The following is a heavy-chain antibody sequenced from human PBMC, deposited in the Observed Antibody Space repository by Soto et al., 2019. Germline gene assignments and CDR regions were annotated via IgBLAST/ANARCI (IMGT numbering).Heavy chain of an antibody. J-gene: IGHJ6*02. CDR1: GGSISSGGYY. D-gene: IGHD1-1*01. CDR3: ARETKGTYYYYGMDV. V-gene: IGHV4-31*03. CDR2: IYYSGST. Sequence: SETLSLTCTVSGGSISSGGYYWSWIRQHPGKGLEWIGYIYYSGSTYYNPSLKSRVTISVDTSKNQFSLKLSSVTAADTAVYYCARETKGTYYYYGMDVWGQGTTVTVSS.